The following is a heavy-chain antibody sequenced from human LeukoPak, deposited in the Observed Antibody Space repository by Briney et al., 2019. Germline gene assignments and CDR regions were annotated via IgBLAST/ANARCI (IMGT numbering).Heavy chain of an antibody. CDR2: IVPIFDMA. D-gene: IGHD5-18*01. CDR3: ATETAMGYFDY. CDR1: EGTFSNHA. J-gene: IGHJ4*02. Sequence: SVKVSCKASEGTFSNHAINWVRQAPGQGLEWKGRIVPIFDMATYAHKFHGRVTITADKSASTAYMEVSGLTSDDTAVFYCATETAMGYFDYWGQGTLVTVSS. V-gene: IGHV1-69*04.